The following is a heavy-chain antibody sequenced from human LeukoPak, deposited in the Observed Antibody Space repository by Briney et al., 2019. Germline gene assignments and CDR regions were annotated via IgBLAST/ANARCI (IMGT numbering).Heavy chain of an antibody. V-gene: IGHV3-33*01. CDR2: IWYDGSNK. Sequence: GGSLRLSCAASGFTFSSYGMHWVRQAPGKGLECVAVIWYDGSNKYYADSVKGRFTISRDNSKNTLYLQMNSLGAEDTAVYYCARDGPRLYTVLYGMDVWGQGTTVTVSS. CDR3: ARDGPRLYTVLYGMDV. J-gene: IGHJ6*02. CDR1: GFTFSSYG. D-gene: IGHD4-4*01.